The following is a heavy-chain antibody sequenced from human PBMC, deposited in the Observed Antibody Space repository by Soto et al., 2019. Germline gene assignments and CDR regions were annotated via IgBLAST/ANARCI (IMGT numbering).Heavy chain of an antibody. D-gene: IGHD6-19*01. CDR2: INPNSGGT. CDR1: GYTFTGYY. Sequence: QVQLVQSGAEVKKPGASVKVSCKASGYTFTGYYMHWVRQAPGQGLEWMGWINPNSGGTNYAQKFQGWVTMTRDTSISTAYMELSRLRSDDTAVYYCARGHHSSGWYGLRRDFQHWGQGTLVTVSS. J-gene: IGHJ1*01. CDR3: ARGHHSSGWYGLRRDFQH. V-gene: IGHV1-2*04.